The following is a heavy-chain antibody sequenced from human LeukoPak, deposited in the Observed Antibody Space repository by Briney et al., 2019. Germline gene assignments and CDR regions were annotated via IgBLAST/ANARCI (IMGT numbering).Heavy chain of an antibody. CDR1: GFTFSSYG. CDR3: AISGGSYYNGGFAP. CDR2: IRYDGSNK. V-gene: IGHV3-30*02. J-gene: IGHJ5*02. Sequence: PGGSLRLSCAASGFTFSSYGMHWVRQAPGKGLEWVAFIRYDGSNKYYADSVKGRFTISRDNSKNTLYLQMNSLRAEDTAVYYCAISGGSYYNGGFAPGGQGTLVTVSS. D-gene: IGHD3-10*01.